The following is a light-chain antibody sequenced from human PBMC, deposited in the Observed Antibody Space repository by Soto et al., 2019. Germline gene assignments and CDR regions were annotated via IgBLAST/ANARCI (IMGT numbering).Light chain of an antibody. CDR2: GAS. J-gene: IGKJ1*01. V-gene: IGKV1-6*01. CDR1: QGIGDT. CDR3: LQDYNYPWT. Sequence: MTQSPATLSVSPGEGATLSCRASQGIGDTLAWYQQKPGQAPRLLIYGASSLQSGVPSRFSGSGSGTDFTLTISSLQPEDFATYYCLQDYNYPWTFGQGTKVDIK.